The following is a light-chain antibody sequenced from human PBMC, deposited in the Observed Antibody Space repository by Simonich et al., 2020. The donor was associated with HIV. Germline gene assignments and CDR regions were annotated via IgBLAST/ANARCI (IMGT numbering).Light chain of an antibody. Sequence: EIVMTQSPLSLPVTPGEPASISCRSSQSLLHSHGYNYLVWYLQKPGQSPQLLIYLGSNRASGVPDRFSGSGSGTDFTLKISRVEAEDVGVYYCMQALQTPRTFGQGTKVEIK. V-gene: IGKV2-28*01. CDR1: QSLLHSHGYNY. J-gene: IGKJ1*01. CDR3: MQALQTPRT. CDR2: LGS.